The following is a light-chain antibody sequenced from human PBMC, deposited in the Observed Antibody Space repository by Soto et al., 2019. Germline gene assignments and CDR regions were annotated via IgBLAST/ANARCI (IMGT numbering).Light chain of an antibody. CDR2: DAS. J-gene: IGKJ4*01. Sequence: TQSPGTLSSSPGERATLSCRASQSVSSWLAWYQQKPGKAPKLLIYDASSLESGVPSRFSGSGSGTEFTLTISSLQPDDFATYYCQQYNSYLVTFGGGTKVEIK. V-gene: IGKV1-5*01. CDR1: QSVSSW. CDR3: QQYNSYLVT.